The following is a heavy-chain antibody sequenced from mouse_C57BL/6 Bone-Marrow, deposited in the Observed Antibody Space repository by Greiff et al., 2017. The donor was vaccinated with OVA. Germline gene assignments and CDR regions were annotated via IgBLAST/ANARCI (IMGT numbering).Heavy chain of an antibody. D-gene: IGHD2-3*01. CDR2: IHPNSGST. CDR1: GYTFTSYW. J-gene: IGHJ2*01. Sequence: VQLQQSGAELVKPGASVKLSCKASGYTFTSYWMHWVKQRPGQGLEWIGMIHPNSGSTNYNEKFKSKATLTVDKSSSTAYMQLSSLTSEDSAVYYCARDDGYLYYFDYWGQGTTLTVSS. CDR3: ARDDGYLYYFDY. V-gene: IGHV1-64*01.